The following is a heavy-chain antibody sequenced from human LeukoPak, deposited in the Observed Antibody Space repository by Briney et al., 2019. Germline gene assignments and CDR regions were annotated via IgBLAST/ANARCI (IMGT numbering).Heavy chain of an antibody. D-gene: IGHD1-1*01. Sequence: GGSLRLSCAASGFTFDDYGMSWVRQAPGKGLEWVSGINWNGGSTGYADSVKGRFTISRDNAKNSLYLQMNTLRAEDTAVYYCARDSSQSGTTRVFDIWGQGTMVTVSS. J-gene: IGHJ3*02. CDR2: INWNGGST. CDR3: ARDSSQSGTTRVFDI. V-gene: IGHV3-20*04. CDR1: GFTFDDYG.